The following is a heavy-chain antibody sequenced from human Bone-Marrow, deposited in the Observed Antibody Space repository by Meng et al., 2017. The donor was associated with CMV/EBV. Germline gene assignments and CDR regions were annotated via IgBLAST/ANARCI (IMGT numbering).Heavy chain of an antibody. J-gene: IGHJ6*02. V-gene: IGHV3-15*01. Sequence: GESLKISCAASGFTLSDHYVDWVRQAPGKGLEWVGRIKSKTDGGTTDYAAPVKGRFTISRDDSKNTLYLQMNSLKTEDTAVYYCTTDIVVVPAAIPHYYYYGMDVWGQGTTVTVSS. CDR1: GFTLSDHY. CDR2: IKSKTDGGTT. D-gene: IGHD2-2*02. CDR3: TTDIVVVPAAIPHYYYYGMDV.